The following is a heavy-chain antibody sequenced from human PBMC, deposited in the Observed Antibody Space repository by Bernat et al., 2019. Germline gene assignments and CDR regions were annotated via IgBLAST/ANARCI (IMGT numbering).Heavy chain of an antibody. J-gene: IGHJ1*01. D-gene: IGHD4-17*01. CDR2: IRYDGSNK. Sequence: QVQLVESGGGVVQPGGSLRLSCAASGFTFSSYGMHWVRQAPGKGLEWVAFIRYDGSNKYYADSVKGRFTISRDNSKNTLYLQMNSLRAEDTAVYYCAKDPRVTTSLGYCQHWGQGTLVTVSS. V-gene: IGHV3-30*02. CDR3: AKDPRVTTSLGYCQH. CDR1: GFTFSSYG.